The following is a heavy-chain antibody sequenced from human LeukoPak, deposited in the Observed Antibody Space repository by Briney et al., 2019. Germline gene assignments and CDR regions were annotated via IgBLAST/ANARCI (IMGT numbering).Heavy chain of an antibody. CDR3: APLVPRARYGMDV. D-gene: IGHD2-2*01. J-gene: IGHJ6*02. CDR1: GFTFSSYA. CDR2: ISGSGGST. Sequence: GGSLRLSCAASGFTFSSYAMSWVRQAPGKGLEWVSAISGSGGSTYYADSVKGRFTISRDNSKNTLYLQMNSLRAEATAVYYCAPLVPRARYGMDVWGQGTTVTVSS. V-gene: IGHV3-23*01.